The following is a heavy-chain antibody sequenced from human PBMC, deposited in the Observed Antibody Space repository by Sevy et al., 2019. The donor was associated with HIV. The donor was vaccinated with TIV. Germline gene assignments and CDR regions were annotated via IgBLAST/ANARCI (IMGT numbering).Heavy chain of an antibody. V-gene: IGHV4-59*01. CDR3: ARSDGYSSGWSWSYYYYMDV. J-gene: IGHJ6*03. CDR1: GGSISSYY. Sequence: SETLSLTCTVSGGSISSYYWSWIRQPPGKGLEWIGYIYYSGSTNYNPSLKSRVTISVDTSKNQFSLKLSSVTAADTAVYYCARSDGYSSGWSWSYYYYMDVWGKGTTVTVSS. CDR2: IYYSGST. D-gene: IGHD6-19*01.